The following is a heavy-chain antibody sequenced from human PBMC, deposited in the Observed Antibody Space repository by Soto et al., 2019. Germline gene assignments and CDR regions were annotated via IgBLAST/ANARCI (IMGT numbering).Heavy chain of an antibody. V-gene: IGHV4-39*01. CDR2: IYYSGST. D-gene: IGHD1-7*01. Sequence: SETLSLTCTVSGGSISSSSYYWGWIRQPPGKGLEWIGSIYYSGSTYYNPSLKSRVTISVDTSKNQFALKLGSVTAAETAVYYCARQKLLTPPGAHFDYWGQGTLVTVSS. J-gene: IGHJ4*02. CDR3: ARQKLLTPPGAHFDY. CDR1: GGSISSSSYY.